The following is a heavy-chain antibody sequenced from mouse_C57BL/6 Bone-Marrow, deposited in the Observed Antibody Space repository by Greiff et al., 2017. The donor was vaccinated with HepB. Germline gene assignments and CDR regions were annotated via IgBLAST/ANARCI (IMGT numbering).Heavy chain of an antibody. CDR1: GFNIKDDY. J-gene: IGHJ3*01. Sequence: DVQLQESGAELVRPGASVKLSCTASGFNIKDDYMHWVKQRPEQGLEWIGWIDPENGDTEYASKFQGKATITADTSSNTAYLQLSSLTSEDTAVYYCTTGWDPAWFAYWGQGTLVTVSA. D-gene: IGHD4-1*01. CDR2: IDPENGDT. V-gene: IGHV14-4*01. CDR3: TTGWDPAWFAY.